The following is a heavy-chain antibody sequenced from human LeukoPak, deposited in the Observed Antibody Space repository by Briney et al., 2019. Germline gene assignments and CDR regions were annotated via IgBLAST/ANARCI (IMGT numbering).Heavy chain of an antibody. CDR3: ARGYSSGSDY. CDR1: GGSFSGYY. D-gene: IGHD6-19*01. V-gene: IGHV4-34*01. J-gene: IGHJ4*02. CDR2: INHSGST. Sequence: SETLSLTCAVYGGSFSGYYWSWIRQPPGKGLEWIGEINHSGSTNYNPSLKSRVTISVDTSKNQFSLKLSSVTAADTAVYYCARGYSSGSDYWGQRTLVTVSS.